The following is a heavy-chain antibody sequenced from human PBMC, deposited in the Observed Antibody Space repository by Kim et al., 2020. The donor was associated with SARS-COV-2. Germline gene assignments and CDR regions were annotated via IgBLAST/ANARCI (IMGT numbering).Heavy chain of an antibody. Sequence: ASVKVSCKASGYTFTGYYMHWVRQAPGQGLEWMGRINPNSGGTNYAQKFQGRVTMTRDTSISTAYMELSRLRSDDTAVYYCARDGPSHYSSRVDEWGEDAVAGTFDYWGQGTLVTVSS. D-gene: IGHD6-13*01. CDR3: ARDGPSHYSSRVDEWGEDAVAGTFDY. CDR2: INPNSGGT. V-gene: IGHV1-2*06. CDR1: GYTFTGYY. J-gene: IGHJ4*02.